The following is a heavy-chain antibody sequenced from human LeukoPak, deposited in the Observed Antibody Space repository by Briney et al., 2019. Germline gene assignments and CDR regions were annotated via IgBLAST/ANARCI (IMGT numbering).Heavy chain of an antibody. CDR3: ARVGGYNYLFDY. CDR2: IIPIFGTA. CDR1: GGTFSSYA. D-gene: IGHD5-24*01. V-gene: IGHV1-69*05. J-gene: IGHJ4*02. Sequence: GASVKVSCKASGGTFSSYAISWVRQAPGQGLEWMGGIIPIFGTANYAQKFQGRVTITTDESTSTAYMELSSLRSEDTAVYYCARVGGYNYLFDYWGQGTLVTVSS.